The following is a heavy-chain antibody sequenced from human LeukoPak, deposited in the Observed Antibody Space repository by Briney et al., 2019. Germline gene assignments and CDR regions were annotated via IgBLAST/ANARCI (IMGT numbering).Heavy chain of an antibody. Sequence: GGSLRLSCAASGFTFSSYAMNWVRQAPGKGLEWVSSIGGTSSSLYYAESVKGRFTISRDNARNSLYLQMNSLRAEDTAVYYGAKEAGQDYGALDAFDVWGQGTMVTVSS. V-gene: IGHV3-21*01. CDR3: AKEAGQDYGALDAFDV. D-gene: IGHD4-17*01. CDR2: IGGTSSSL. J-gene: IGHJ3*01. CDR1: GFTFSSYA.